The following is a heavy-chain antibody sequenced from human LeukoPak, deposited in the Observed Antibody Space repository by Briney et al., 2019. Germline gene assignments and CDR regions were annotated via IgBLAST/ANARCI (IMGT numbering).Heavy chain of an antibody. Sequence: GSLRLSCAASGFTFSSYAMHWVRQAPGKGLEWVAVISNDGSSKYYAASVKGRFTISRDNYKNTLYLQMNSLRAEDTALYYCARDGRGYPGGYWGQGTLVSVSS. V-gene: IGHV3-30*04. D-gene: IGHD5-12*01. CDR3: ARDGRGYPGGY. J-gene: IGHJ4*02. CDR2: ISNDGSSK. CDR1: GFTFSSYA.